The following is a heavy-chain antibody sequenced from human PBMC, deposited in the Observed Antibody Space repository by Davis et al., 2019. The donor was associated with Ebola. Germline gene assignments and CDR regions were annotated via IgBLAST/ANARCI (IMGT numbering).Heavy chain of an antibody. Sequence: MPSETLSLTCTVSGGSISSYYWSWIRQPPGKGLEWIGYIYYSGSTYYNPSLKSRVTISVNTSKNQFSLKLSSVTAADTAVYYCARRVRITMVRGVVHWFDPWGQGTLVTVSS. J-gene: IGHJ5*02. CDR1: GGSISSYY. CDR3: ARRVRITMVRGVVHWFDP. CDR2: IYYSGST. V-gene: IGHV4-59*04. D-gene: IGHD3-10*01.